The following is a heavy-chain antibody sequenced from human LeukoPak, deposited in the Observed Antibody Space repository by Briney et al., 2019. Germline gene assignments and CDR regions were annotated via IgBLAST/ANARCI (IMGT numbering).Heavy chain of an antibody. Sequence: PGGSLRLSCAASGFTFSSYAMTWVRQAPGKGLEWVSSIRGSGDSTYYADSVKGRFTISRDNSKSTLYLQMNSLRVEDTAVYYCARELSEMATISPFDYWGQGTLVTVSS. D-gene: IGHD5-24*01. CDR3: ARELSEMATISPFDY. J-gene: IGHJ4*02. V-gene: IGHV3-23*01. CDR1: GFTFSSYA. CDR2: IRGSGDST.